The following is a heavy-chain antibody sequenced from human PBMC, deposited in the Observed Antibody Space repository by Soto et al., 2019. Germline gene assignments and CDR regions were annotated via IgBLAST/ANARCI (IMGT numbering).Heavy chain of an antibody. CDR1: GGTFSSYT. Sequence: QVQLVQSGAEVKKPGSSVKVSCKASGGTFSSYTISWVRQAPGQGLEWMGRIIPILGIANYAQKFQGRVTITADKSTSTAYMELSSLRSEDTAVYYCARVGWNDVGGPAFDIWGQGTMVTVSS. CDR2: IIPILGIA. V-gene: IGHV1-69*02. J-gene: IGHJ3*02. D-gene: IGHD1-1*01. CDR3: ARVGWNDVGGPAFDI.